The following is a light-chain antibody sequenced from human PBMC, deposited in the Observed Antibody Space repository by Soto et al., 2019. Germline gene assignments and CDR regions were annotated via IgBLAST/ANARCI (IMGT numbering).Light chain of an antibody. CDR2: YDS. Sequence: SYELTQPPSVSVAPEKTARITCGGNNMGSKRVHWYRQKPGQAPVLVIYYDSDRPSGIPERFSGSNSGNTATLTISRVEAGDEADYYCQVWDITTDHYVFGTGTKVTVL. CDR1: NMGSKR. J-gene: IGLJ1*01. CDR3: QVWDITTDHYV. V-gene: IGLV3-21*04.